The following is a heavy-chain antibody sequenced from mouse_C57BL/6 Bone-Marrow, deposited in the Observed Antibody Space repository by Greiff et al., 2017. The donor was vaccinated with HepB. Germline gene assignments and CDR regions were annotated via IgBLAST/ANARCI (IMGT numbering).Heavy chain of an antibody. J-gene: IGHJ1*03. Sequence: QLQQSGAELVRPGTSVKVSCKASGYAFTNYLIEWVKQRPGQGLEWIGVINPGSGGTNYNEKFKGKATLTADKSSSTAYMQLSSLTSEDSAVYFCARRGYYSNYHWYFDVWGTGTTVTVSS. V-gene: IGHV1-54*01. CDR2: INPGSGGT. CDR3: ARRGYYSNYHWYFDV. CDR1: GYAFTNYL. D-gene: IGHD2-5*01.